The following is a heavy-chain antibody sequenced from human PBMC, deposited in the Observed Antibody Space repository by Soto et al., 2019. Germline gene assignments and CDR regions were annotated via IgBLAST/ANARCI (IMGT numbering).Heavy chain of an antibody. Sequence: EVRLLESGGGVVQPGVSLTLSCEASGFTFSSHAMSWVRQAPGKGLEWLSYIFDDGSTTYYADSVKGRFTISRDNSKNTLYLHLSSLRAEDTAIYYCANHYGSRSSTYYFDYWGQGTLVTVSS. CDR3: ANHYGSRSSTYYFDY. V-gene: IGHV3-23*01. CDR1: GFTFSSHA. J-gene: IGHJ4*02. D-gene: IGHD3-10*01. CDR2: IFDDGSTT.